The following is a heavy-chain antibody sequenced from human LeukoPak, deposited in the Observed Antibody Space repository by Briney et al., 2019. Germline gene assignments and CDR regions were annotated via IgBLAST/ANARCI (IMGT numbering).Heavy chain of an antibody. Sequence: GASVKVSCKASGYTFTSYGISWVRQAPGQGLEWMGWISAYNGNTNYAQELQGRVTMTTDTSTSTAYMELRSLRSDDTAVYYCARERVLRFLEWSTGFDYWGQGTLVTVSS. D-gene: IGHD3-3*01. J-gene: IGHJ4*02. CDR3: ARERVLRFLEWSTGFDY. CDR1: GYTFTSYG. V-gene: IGHV1-18*01. CDR2: ISAYNGNT.